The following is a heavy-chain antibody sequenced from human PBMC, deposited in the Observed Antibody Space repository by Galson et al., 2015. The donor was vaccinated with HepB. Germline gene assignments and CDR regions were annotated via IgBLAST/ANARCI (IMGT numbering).Heavy chain of an antibody. CDR2: IWYDGSSR. Sequence: SLRLPCAASGFTFSSYGMHWVRQAPGKGLEWVAVIWYDGSSRYYADSVKGRVTISRDNTEDTLYLQMNRLRAEDTAVYYCARTYYSGSYFLPPNYWGQGTLVTVSS. CDR1: GFTFSSYG. D-gene: IGHD1-26*01. CDR3: ARTYYSGSYFLPPNY. J-gene: IGHJ4*02. V-gene: IGHV3-33*08.